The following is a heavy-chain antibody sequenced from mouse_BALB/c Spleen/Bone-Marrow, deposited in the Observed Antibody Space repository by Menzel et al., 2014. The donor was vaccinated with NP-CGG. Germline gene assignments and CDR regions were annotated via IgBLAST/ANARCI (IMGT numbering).Heavy chain of an antibody. CDR1: GYEFCSYW. J-gene: IGHJ2*01. V-gene: IGHV1-80*01. CDR3: ARWYYGNRGEFYFDY. Sequence: VQLHQSGGELGRAGASVKISCKASGYEFCSYWMNWVEEGTGQGLEGVGQVWAGDGGTNNNGKFKSKATLTAYKSSITTYMQLSSLTSEDSAVYVCARWYYGNRGEFYFDYGAKAPLSQSPQ. D-gene: IGHD1-1*01. CDR2: VWAGDGGT.